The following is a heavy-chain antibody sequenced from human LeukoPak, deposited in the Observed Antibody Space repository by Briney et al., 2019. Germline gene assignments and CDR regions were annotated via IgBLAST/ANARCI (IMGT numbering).Heavy chain of an antibody. CDR3: ARERGYYDSSGYAFYYYGMDV. D-gene: IGHD3-22*01. V-gene: IGHV3-30*02. CDR1: GFTFSSYG. CDR2: IRYDGSNK. Sequence: PGGSLRLSCAASGFTFSSYGMHWVRQAPGKGLEWVAFIRYDGSNKYYADSVKGRFTISRDNSKNPLYLQMNSLRAEDTAVYYCARERGYYDSSGYAFYYYGMDVWGQGTTVTVSS. J-gene: IGHJ6*02.